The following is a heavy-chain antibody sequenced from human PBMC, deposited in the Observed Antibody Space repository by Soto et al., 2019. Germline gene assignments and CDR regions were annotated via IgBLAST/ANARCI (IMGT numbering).Heavy chain of an antibody. CDR2: ISYDGSNK. Sequence: GGSLRLSCAASGFTFSSYAMHWVRQAPGKGLEWVAVISYDGSNKYYADSVKGRFTISRDNSKNTLYLQMNSLRAQDTAVYYCARGTYYYDSSEDYWGQGTLVTVSS. CDR1: GFTFSSYA. J-gene: IGHJ4*02. V-gene: IGHV3-30-3*01. CDR3: ARGTYYYDSSEDY. D-gene: IGHD3-22*01.